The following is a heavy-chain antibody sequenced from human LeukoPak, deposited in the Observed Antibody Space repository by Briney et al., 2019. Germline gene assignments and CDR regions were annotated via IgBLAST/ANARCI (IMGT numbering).Heavy chain of an antibody. CDR1: GFAFSSYA. D-gene: IGHD2-2*01. Sequence: PGGSLRLSCAASGFAFSSYAIHWVRQAPGKGPEWVAVISHDGNTKYYADSVKGRVTISRDNFKNMLYLQLSTLRAEDTAVYYCARVPLPAAKGGYFDYWGQGTLVTVSS. CDR2: ISHDGNTK. CDR3: ARVPLPAAKGGYFDY. J-gene: IGHJ4*02. V-gene: IGHV3-30-3*01.